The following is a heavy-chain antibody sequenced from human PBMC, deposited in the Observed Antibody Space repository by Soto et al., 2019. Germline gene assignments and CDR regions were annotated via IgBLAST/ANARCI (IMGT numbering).Heavy chain of an antibody. CDR3: AKDQYSSGWYQTQFDY. D-gene: IGHD6-19*01. CDR2: ISYDGSNK. J-gene: IGHJ4*02. Sequence: QVQLVESGGGVVQPGRSLRLSCAASGFTFNSYGMHWVRQAPGKGLEWVAVISYDGSNKYYADSVKGRFTISRDNSKNTLYLQMNSLRAEDTAVYYCAKDQYSSGWYQTQFDYWGQGTLVTVSS. V-gene: IGHV3-30*18. CDR1: GFTFNSYG.